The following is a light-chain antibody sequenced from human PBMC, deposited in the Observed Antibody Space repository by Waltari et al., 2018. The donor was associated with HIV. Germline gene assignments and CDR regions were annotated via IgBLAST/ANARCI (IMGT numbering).Light chain of an antibody. V-gene: IGKV1-5*03. CDR3: QHYDTYSPYT. CDR1: PPINNW. CDR2: KAS. J-gene: IGKJ2*01. Sequence: DIQMTQPPPTLSASVADRVTITCRASPPINNWLAWYQQKPAKAPKLLIYKASTLDSGVPSRFSGNESGTEFTLTISSLQPDDLATYYCQHYDTYSPYTFGQGTKLEVK.